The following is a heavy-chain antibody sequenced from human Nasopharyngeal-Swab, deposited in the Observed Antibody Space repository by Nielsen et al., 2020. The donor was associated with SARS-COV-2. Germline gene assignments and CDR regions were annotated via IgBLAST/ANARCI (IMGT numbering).Heavy chain of an antibody. V-gene: IGHV3-7*03. D-gene: IGHD1-14*01. Sequence: VRQAAGKGLEWVANIKQDGSEKYYVDSVKGRFTISRDNAKNSLFLQMNSLRAEDTAVYYWARQTALGDWFDPWGQGTLVTVSS. CDR3: ARQTALGDWFDP. CDR2: IKQDGSEK. J-gene: IGHJ5*02.